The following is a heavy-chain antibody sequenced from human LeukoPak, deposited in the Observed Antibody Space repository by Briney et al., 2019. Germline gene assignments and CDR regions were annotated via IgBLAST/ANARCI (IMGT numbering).Heavy chain of an antibody. Sequence: SETLSLTCAVYGGSFSGYYWTWIRQTPGKGLEWIGEMSPSGSSNYNPSLKSRVTISVDTSKNQFSLKLRSVTAADTAVYYCARGRQDVNMILVVMAGVSYYLDVWSKGTTVTVS. CDR2: MSPSGSS. D-gene: IGHD3-22*01. CDR3: ARGRQDVNMILVVMAGVSYYLDV. J-gene: IGHJ6*03. V-gene: IGHV4-34*01. CDR1: GGSFSGYY.